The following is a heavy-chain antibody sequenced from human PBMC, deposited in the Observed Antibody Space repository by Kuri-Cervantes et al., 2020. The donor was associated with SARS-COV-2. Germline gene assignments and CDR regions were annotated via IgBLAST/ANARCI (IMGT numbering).Heavy chain of an antibody. CDR1: EFSFKNYA. CDR3: AKIGAFGDYFDY. CDR2: ISHDGSNV. D-gene: IGHD3-16*01. Sequence: LSLTCAASEFSFKNYAMYWVRQAPDKGLEWAAIISHDGSNVFYADSVKGRFTTSRDNSNNTLLLQMNSLRAEDTAIYFCAKIGAFGDYFDYWGQGTLVTVSS. J-gene: IGHJ4*02. V-gene: IGHV3-30-3*01.